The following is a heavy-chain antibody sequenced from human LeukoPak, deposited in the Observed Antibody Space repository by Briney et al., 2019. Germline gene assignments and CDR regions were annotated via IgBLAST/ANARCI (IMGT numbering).Heavy chain of an antibody. V-gene: IGHV1-3*01. D-gene: IGHD3-3*01. Sequence: GASVKVSCKASGYDFTSYAMHWVRQAPGQRLEWMGWINAGNGNTKYSQKFQDRVTVTTDESTSTAYMELSSLRSEDTAVYYCARVVLRHAFDIWGQGTMVTVSS. CDR2: INAGNGNT. J-gene: IGHJ3*02. CDR3: ARVVLRHAFDI. CDR1: GYDFTSYA.